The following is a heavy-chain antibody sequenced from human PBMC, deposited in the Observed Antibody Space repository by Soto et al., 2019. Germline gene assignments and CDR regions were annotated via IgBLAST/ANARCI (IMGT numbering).Heavy chain of an antibody. J-gene: IGHJ4*01. V-gene: IGHV3-11*06. D-gene: IGHD1-26*01. CDR2: ISSSSTYT. Sequence: QVHLVESGGGLVKPGGSLRLSCAASGFTFSEYYMNWIRQAPGKGLEWISYISSSSTYTNYADSVKGRFTISRDNAKTSLYLQMNSLRAEDTAVYYCARAFSATAPAYWGHGTLVTVSS. CDR3: ARAFSATAPAY. CDR1: GFTFSEYY.